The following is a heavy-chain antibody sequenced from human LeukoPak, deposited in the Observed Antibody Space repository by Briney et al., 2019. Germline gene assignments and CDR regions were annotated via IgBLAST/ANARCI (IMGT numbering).Heavy chain of an antibody. CDR2: IHTSGST. D-gene: IGHD3-3*01. CDR3: ARDPEGHGYYFDY. J-gene: IGHJ4*02. CDR1: GGSTSNYF. V-gene: IGHV4-4*07. Sequence: LETLSLTCTVSGGSTSNYFCTWLRQSAGKGLEWTGRIHTSGSTNYNPSLKSRVSMSVDTSKIQSSLKLSSVTAADTAVYYCARDPEGHGYYFDYWGQGALVTVSS.